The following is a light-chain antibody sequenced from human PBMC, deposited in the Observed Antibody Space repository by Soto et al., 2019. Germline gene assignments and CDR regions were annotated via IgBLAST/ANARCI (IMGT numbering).Light chain of an antibody. CDR1: QSLTNN. CDR2: GVS. J-gene: IGKJ1*01. CDR3: HHYVSSVWT. V-gene: IGKV3-20*01. Sequence: EIVLTQSPGTLSLSPGERATLSCRASQSLTNNLAWYQQKPGQAPRLLIRGVSSRATGIPERFSGSGSERDITLTITRVEPEDFAVYYCHHYVSSVWTFGQGTKVEL.